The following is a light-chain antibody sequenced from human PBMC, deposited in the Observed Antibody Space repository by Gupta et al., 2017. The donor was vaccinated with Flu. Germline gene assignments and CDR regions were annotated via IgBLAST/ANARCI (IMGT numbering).Light chain of an antibody. CDR1: PRLVHSDGNTY. Sequence: VPTQSLPSLPVTLGPPASISCRSSPRLVHSDGNTYLHWFQQRPGQSPRRLIYKISNRDSGVPDIISGSGSVAVITMKISRVKAEYVRIYCCMHDVQWPWTFGQGTKVEIK. V-gene: IGKV2-30*02. CDR3: MHDVQWPWT. CDR2: KIS. J-gene: IGKJ1*01.